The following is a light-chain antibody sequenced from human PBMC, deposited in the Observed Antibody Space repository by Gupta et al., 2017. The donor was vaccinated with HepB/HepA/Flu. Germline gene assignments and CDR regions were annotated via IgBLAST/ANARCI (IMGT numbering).Light chain of an antibody. CDR3: AAWASNLGGVM. J-gene: IGLJ3*02. Sequence: TISCSGGGTNIGANGVSWYQQLPGTAPQLLIYEDVNRPSEIPDRFSGSKSGTSATLAITGLQTGDEADYYCAAWASNLGGVMFGGGTQLTVL. CDR1: GTNIGANG. V-gene: IGLV1-51*01. CDR2: EDV.